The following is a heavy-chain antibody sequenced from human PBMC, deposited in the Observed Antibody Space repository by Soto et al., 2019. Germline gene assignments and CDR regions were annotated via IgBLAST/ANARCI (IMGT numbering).Heavy chain of an antibody. CDR3: ARDYRRSGWYGPFDY. V-gene: IGHV3-66*01. Sequence: EVQLVESGGGLVQPGGSLRLSCAASGFTVSSNYMSWVRQAPGKGLEWVSVIYSGGSTYYPDSVKCRFTISRDNSKNTLYLQMNSLRAEDTAVYYCARDYRRSGWYGPFDYWGQGTLVTVSS. CDR2: IYSGGST. D-gene: IGHD6-19*01. CDR1: GFTVSSNY. J-gene: IGHJ4*02.